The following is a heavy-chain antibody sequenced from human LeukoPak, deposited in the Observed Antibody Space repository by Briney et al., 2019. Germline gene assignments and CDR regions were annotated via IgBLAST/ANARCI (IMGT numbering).Heavy chain of an antibody. J-gene: IGHJ4*02. CDR3: ARDRSGRRYGHRNCFDY. Sequence: SETLSLTCTVSGGSISSSSYYWGWIRQPPGKGLEWIGSIYYSGSTYYNPSLKSRVTISVDTSKNQFSLKLSSVTAADTAVYYGARDRSGRRYGHRNCFDYWGQGTLVTVSS. CDR1: GGSISSSSYY. V-gene: IGHV4-39*07. D-gene: IGHD5-18*01. CDR2: IYYSGST.